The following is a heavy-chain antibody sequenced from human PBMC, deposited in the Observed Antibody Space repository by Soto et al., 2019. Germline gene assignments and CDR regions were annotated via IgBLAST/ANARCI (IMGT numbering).Heavy chain of an antibody. Sequence: QVHMEQSGAEVRRPGASLNVSCKASGYAFISHGVTWVRQAPGQGLEWMGWINPYNGNTNYPQKFQGRVTLTADKTTSTAYMELRSLRADDTALYYCARSPRISRAGDVWGKGTAVVVSS. V-gene: IGHV1-18*01. CDR1: GYAFISHG. J-gene: IGHJ6*04. CDR2: INPYNGNT. CDR3: ARSPRISRAGDV.